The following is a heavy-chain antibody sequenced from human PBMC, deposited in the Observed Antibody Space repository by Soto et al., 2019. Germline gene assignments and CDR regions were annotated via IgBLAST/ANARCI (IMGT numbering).Heavy chain of an antibody. J-gene: IGHJ4*02. V-gene: IGHV4-4*02. D-gene: IGHD6-19*01. CDR1: GDSVSSPYY. CDR2: VVHTGTT. Sequence: QVQLQESGPGLVKPSGTLSLTCAVSGDSVSSPYYWCGVRQPPGKGLEWIGEVVHTGTTSYNPSLRSRVYMEMDRSITEFSLYLSSVTAADPAVYYCARSAGWYAVHSWRPGTLVLVSS. CDR3: ARSAGWYAVHS.